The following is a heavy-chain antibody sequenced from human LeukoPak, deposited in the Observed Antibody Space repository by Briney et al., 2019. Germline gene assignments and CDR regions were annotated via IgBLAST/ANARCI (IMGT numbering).Heavy chain of an antibody. V-gene: IGHV3-23*01. CDR1: GFTFSSYC. CDR3: AKSRNFLGGYFDF. Sequence: GESLRLSCAASGFTFSSYCMSWVRQAPGKGLEWVSGISGSGGSTYYVDSVKGRITISRDNPKNTLYLQMSSLRAEDTAVYYCAKSRNFLGGYFDFWGQGTLVIVTS. CDR2: ISGSGGST. J-gene: IGHJ4*02. D-gene: IGHD6-13*01.